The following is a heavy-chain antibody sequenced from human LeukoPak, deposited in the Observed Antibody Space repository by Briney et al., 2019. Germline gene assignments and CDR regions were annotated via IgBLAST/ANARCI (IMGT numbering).Heavy chain of an antibody. Sequence: SETLSLTCTVSGVSVSDYYWSWIRQPPGNGLDWIGNIYYSGSTNYNPSLKSRVTISADTSKNQFSLKLASVTAADTAVYYCARSSGSYYNYYFDYWGQGSLVTVSS. V-gene: IGHV4-59*02. D-gene: IGHD1-26*01. CDR2: IYYSGST. CDR3: ARSSGSYYNYYFDY. CDR1: GVSVSDYY. J-gene: IGHJ4*02.